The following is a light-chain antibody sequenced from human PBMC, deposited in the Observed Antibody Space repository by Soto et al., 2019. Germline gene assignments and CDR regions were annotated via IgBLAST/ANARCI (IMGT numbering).Light chain of an antibody. CDR3: KLRGGRGHYYV. Sequence: QSVLTHPASVSGFPGQSITISCTGTSSDIGAYNSVPWYQQYPGRAPKLLIYEVSNRPSGVSASFSASKSGNTASLTTSGLQAEDEAQYYCKLRGGRGHYYVFVTGPKVT. V-gene: IGLV2-14*01. CDR1: SSDIGAYNS. J-gene: IGLJ1*01. CDR2: EVS.